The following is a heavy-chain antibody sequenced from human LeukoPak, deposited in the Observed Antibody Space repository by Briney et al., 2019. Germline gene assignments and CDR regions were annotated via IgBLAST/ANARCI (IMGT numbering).Heavy chain of an antibody. D-gene: IGHD3-22*01. J-gene: IGHJ3*02. CDR1: GGSISSYY. CDR2: IYYSGST. V-gene: IGHV4-59*12. CDR3: ARGRVVRRGFDI. Sequence: SETLSLTCTVSGGSISSYYWSWIRQPPGKGLEWIGYIYYSGSTNYNPSLKSRVTISVDTSKNQFSLKLSSVTAADTAVYYCARGRVVRRGFDIWGQGTMVTVSS.